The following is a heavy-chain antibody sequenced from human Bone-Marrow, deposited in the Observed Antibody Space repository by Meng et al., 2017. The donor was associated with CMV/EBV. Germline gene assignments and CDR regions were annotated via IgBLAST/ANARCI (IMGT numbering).Heavy chain of an antibody. Sequence: GSLRLSCTVSGGSISSYYWSWIRQPPGKGLEWIGYIYYSGSTNYNPSLKSRVTISVDTSKNQFSLKLSSVTAADTAVYYCARGPGGYPLLYYYYGMDVWGQGTTVTVSS. CDR1: GGSISSYY. J-gene: IGHJ6*02. CDR3: ARGPGGYPLLYYYYGMDV. CDR2: IYYSGST. V-gene: IGHV4-59*01. D-gene: IGHD3-16*02.